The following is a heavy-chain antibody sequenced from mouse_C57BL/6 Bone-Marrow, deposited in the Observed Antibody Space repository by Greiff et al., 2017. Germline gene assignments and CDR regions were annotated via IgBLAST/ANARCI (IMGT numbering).Heavy chain of an antibody. CDR2: IYPGDGDT. D-gene: IGHD1-1*01. V-gene: IGHV1-82*01. CDR1: GYAFSSSW. Sequence: QVQLQQSGPELVKPGASVKISCKASGYAFSSSWMNWVKPRPGKGLEWIGRIYPGDGDTNYNGKFKGKATLTADKSSSTAYMQLSSLTAEDSAVYFCASYYYGPYWYFDVWGTGTTVTVSS. J-gene: IGHJ1*03. CDR3: ASYYYGPYWYFDV.